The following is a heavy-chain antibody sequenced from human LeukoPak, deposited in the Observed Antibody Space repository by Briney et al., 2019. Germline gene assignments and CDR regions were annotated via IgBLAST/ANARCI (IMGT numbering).Heavy chain of an antibody. V-gene: IGHV4-30-2*01. J-gene: IGHJ5*02. CDR1: GGSISSGGYS. CDR3: ARDPGRYCSSTSCYRDWFDP. CDR2: IYHSGST. D-gene: IGHD2-2*01. Sequence: SETLSLTCAVSGGSISSGGYSWSWIRQPPGKGLEWIGYIYHSGSTYYNPSLKSRVTISVDRSKNQFSLKLSSVTAADTAVYYCARDPGRYCSSTSCYRDWFDPWGQGTLVTVSS.